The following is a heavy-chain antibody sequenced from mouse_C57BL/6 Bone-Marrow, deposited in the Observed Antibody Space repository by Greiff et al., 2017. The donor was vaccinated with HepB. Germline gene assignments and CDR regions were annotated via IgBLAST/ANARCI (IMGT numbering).Heavy chain of an antibody. Sequence: EVKLQQSGPELVKPGASVKISCKASGYTFTDYYMNWVKQSHGKSLEWIGDINPNNGGTSYNQKFKGKATLTVDKSSSTAYMELRSLTSEDSAVYYCARSVGGRSSYGAMDYWGQGTSVTVSS. CDR2: INPNNGGT. CDR3: ARSVGGRSSYGAMDY. D-gene: IGHD1-1*01. V-gene: IGHV1-26*01. CDR1: GYTFTDYY. J-gene: IGHJ4*01.